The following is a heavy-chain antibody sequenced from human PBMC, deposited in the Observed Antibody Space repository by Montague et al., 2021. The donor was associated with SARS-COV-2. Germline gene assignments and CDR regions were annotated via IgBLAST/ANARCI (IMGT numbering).Heavy chain of an antibody. J-gene: IGHJ5*02. V-gene: IGHV4-59*01. Sequence: SETLSLTCTVSGDSISSYYWNWIRQPPGKGLEWIGYIYNSGTTNYNPSLKSRVTLSVDTSKNQFSLKLNSVTAAGTAVYYCARGGGYCSGGSCYYWFDPWGQGTLVTVSS. CDR1: GDSISSYY. CDR2: IYNSGTT. D-gene: IGHD2-15*01. CDR3: ARGGGYCSGGSCYYWFDP.